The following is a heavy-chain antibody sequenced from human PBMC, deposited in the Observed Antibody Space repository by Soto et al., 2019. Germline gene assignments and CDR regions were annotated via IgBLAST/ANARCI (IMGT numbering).Heavy chain of an antibody. Sequence: SETLSLTCTVSGSSISGYHWSWIRQPPGKGLEWIGNVYDSGNSNYNPSLKSRVTISADTSKNQFSLKLSTVTAADTAVYYCAKDLGLAGIWGQGTLVTVSS. CDR2: VYDSGNS. CDR1: GSSISGYH. CDR3: AKDLGLAGI. J-gene: IGHJ4*02. D-gene: IGHD6-13*01. V-gene: IGHV4-59*12.